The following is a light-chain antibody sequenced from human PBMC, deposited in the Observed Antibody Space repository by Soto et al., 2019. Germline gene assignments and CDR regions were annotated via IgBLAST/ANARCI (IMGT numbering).Light chain of an antibody. CDR1: SSDVGGYNY. Sequence: QSALTQPASVSGSPGQSITISCTGTSSDVGGYNYVSWHQQHPGKAPKLLIYDVSSRPSGVSNRFSASKSGNTASLTISGLRPEDEADYYCSSYTSSVTHVFGTGTKVTVL. CDR3: SSYTSSVTHV. CDR2: DVS. V-gene: IGLV2-14*01. J-gene: IGLJ1*01.